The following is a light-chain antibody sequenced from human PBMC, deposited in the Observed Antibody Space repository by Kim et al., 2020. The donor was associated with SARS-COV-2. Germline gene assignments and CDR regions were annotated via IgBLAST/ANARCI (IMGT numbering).Light chain of an antibody. J-gene: IGLJ3*02. CDR2: SND. V-gene: IGLV1-44*01. CDR3: SAWDNSLNGPV. Sequence: TQPPSASGARGQRVTISCSGSRSNVGSNTINWYQQFPGTAPKLLIYSNDQRPSGVPDRFSGSKSGTSASLAISWLRADDEADYYCSAWDNSLNGPVFGGGTQLTVL. CDR1: RSNVGSNT.